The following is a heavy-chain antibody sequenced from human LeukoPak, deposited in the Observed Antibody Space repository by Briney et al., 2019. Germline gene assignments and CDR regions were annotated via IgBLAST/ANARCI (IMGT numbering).Heavy chain of an antibody. CDR1: GYTFTSYD. CDR3: ARVMTGSPFDFDY. CDR2: MNPNSGNT. J-gene: IGHJ4*02. V-gene: IGHV1-8*01. Sequence: ASVKVSCKASGYTFTSYDINWVRQATGQGLEWMGWMNPNSGNTGYAQKFQGRVTMTRDTSISTAYMELSSLRSEDTAVYYCARVMTGSPFDFDYWGQGTLVTVSS. D-gene: IGHD3-9*01.